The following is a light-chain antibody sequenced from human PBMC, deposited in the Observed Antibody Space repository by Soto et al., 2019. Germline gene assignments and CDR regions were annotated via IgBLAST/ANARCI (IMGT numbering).Light chain of an antibody. J-gene: IGLJ1*01. CDR2: EVV. CDR3: KSYAGSNTYG. CDR1: KNDVGFYAF. Sequence: QSALTQPPSASGSPGQSVTISCTGTKNDVGFYAFVSWYQHHPGKAPRLIIYEVVQRPSGVPDRFSGSKSGNTASLTVSGLQSADEADYLCKSYAGSNTYGFGSGTKAPS. V-gene: IGLV2-8*01.